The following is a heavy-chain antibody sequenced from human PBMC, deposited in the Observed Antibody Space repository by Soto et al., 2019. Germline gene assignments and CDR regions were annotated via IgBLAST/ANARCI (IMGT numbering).Heavy chain of an antibody. Sequence: LSLTCAVSGGSISSGGYSWSWIRQPPGKGLEWIGYIYHSGYTLYNPSLKGRVTISVDKSKNHFSLNLTSVTAADTAVYYCARDQLEGNWFDPWGQGTLVTVSS. CDR3: ARDQLEGNWFDP. CDR1: GGSISSGGYS. V-gene: IGHV4-30-2*01. J-gene: IGHJ5*02. D-gene: IGHD1-1*01. CDR2: IYHSGYT.